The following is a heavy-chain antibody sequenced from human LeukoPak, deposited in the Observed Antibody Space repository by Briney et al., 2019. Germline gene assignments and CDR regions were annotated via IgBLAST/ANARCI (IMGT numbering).Heavy chain of an antibody. CDR1: GYTFTVYY. Sequence: ASVKVSCKASGYTFTVYYMHWVRPAPGQGLEWMGWINPNSGGTNYAQKFQGRVTMPRDTSISTAYMELSRLRSDDTAVYYCARALGGTGGYYYYMDVWGKGTTVTVSS. J-gene: IGHJ6*03. V-gene: IGHV1-2*02. CDR2: INPNSGGT. CDR3: ARALGGTGGYYYYMDV. D-gene: IGHD2-8*02.